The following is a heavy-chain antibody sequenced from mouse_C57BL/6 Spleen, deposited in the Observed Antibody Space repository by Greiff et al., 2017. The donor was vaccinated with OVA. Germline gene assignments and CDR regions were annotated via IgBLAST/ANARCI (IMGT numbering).Heavy chain of an antibody. CDR3: TRPLNYFDD. CDR2: IDPETGGT. CDR1: GYTFTDYE. V-gene: IGHV1-15*01. D-gene: IGHD6-1*01. Sequence: VQLQESGAELVRPGASVTLSCKASGYTFTDYEMHWVKQTPVHGLEWIGAIDPETGGTAYNQKFKGKAILTADKSSSTAYMELRSLTSEDSAVYYCTRPLNYFDDWGQGTTLTVSS. J-gene: IGHJ2*01.